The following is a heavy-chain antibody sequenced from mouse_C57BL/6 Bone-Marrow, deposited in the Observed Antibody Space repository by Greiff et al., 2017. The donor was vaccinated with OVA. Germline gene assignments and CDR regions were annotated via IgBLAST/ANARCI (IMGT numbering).Heavy chain of an antibody. CDR1: GYTFTSYW. V-gene: IGHV1-59*01. CDR3: ARGWRAWLEY. J-gene: IGHJ3*01. Sequence: QVQLQQPGAGLVRPGTSVKLSCKASGYTFTSYWMHWVKQRPGQGLEWIGVIDPSDSYTNYTQNFTGKATLTVDTSTSTAYMQHSSLTSEDSAVYYFARGWRAWLEYWGQGTPVTVSA. CDR2: IDPSDSYT. D-gene: IGHD3-3*01.